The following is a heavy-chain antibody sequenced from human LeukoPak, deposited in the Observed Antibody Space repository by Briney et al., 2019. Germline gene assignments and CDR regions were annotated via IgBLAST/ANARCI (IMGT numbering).Heavy chain of an antibody. V-gene: IGHV3-23*01. CDR1: GFTFSSST. J-gene: IGHJ4*02. Sequence: GGSLRLSCTASGFTFSSSTMSWVRQAPGKRPEWVSGILNNDIGGNAYYADAVKGRFTISRDDAKNTLYLQMNSLRVEDTAVSYCARTLYSYGHFDYWGQGTLATVSS. CDR2: ILNNDIGGNA. D-gene: IGHD5-18*01. CDR3: ARTLYSYGHFDY.